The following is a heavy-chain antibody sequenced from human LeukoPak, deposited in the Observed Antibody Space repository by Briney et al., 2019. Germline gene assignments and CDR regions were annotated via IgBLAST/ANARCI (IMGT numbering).Heavy chain of an antibody. CDR1: GFSLSNARMG. CDR2: IFSNGEK. J-gene: IGHJ5*02. CDR3: ARINMTVATNWFDP. V-gene: IGHV2-26*01. D-gene: IGHD3-22*01. Sequence: SGPVLVKPTETLTLTCTVSGFSLSNARMGVSWIRQPPGKALEWLAHIFSNGEKSYSTSLKSRLTISKDTSKSQVVLTMTNMDPVDTATYYCARINMTVATNWFDPWGQGTLVTVSS.